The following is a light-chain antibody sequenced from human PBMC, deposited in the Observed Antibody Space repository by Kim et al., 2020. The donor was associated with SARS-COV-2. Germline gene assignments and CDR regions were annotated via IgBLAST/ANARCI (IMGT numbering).Light chain of an antibody. CDR1: SGSSTYNQ. CDR3: QSYDSSNWV. Sequence: GKTVRSTTHRRSGSSTYNQVQGHQQPPASAPTTVNYQDNQSPTGVPDRFSGSIDSSSNSASLTISGLKTEDEADYYCQSYDSSNWVFGGGTQLTVL. CDR2: QDN. J-gene: IGLJ3*02. V-gene: IGLV6-57*03.